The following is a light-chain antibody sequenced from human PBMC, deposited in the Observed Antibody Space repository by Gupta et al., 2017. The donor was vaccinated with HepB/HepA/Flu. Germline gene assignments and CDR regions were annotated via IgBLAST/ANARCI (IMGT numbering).Light chain of an antibody. J-gene: IGLJ2*01. CDR2: DAS. CDR3: SSQTITYTVV. Sequence: QSALTQPASVSGSPGQSITIPCTGTSSDVGAYNYVSWYQQHPDKAPKLIIFDASNRPSGVSNRFSGSKSGNTASLTISGLQAEDEADYYCSSQTITYTVVFGGGTKLTVL. V-gene: IGLV2-14*03. CDR1: SSDVGAYNY.